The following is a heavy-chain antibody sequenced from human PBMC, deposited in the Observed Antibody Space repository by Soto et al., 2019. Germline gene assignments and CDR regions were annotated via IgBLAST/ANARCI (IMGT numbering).Heavy chain of an antibody. CDR2: IYHSGST. D-gene: IGHD3-22*01. CDR3: AIQRITMILVASEGLYYYRSVMAF. Sequence: PLVTLCHTYAVSGGYISSRNCWSWVRQPPGKGLEWIGEIYHSGSTNYNPSLKSRVTISVDKSKNQFSLKLSSVTAADTAVYYCAIQRITMILVASEGLYYYRSVMAFWGQGTTVTVSS. CDR1: GGYISSRNC. J-gene: IGHJ6*02. V-gene: IGHV4-4*02.